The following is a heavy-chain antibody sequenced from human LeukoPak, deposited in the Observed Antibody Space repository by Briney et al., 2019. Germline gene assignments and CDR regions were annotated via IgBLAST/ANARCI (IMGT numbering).Heavy chain of an antibody. Sequence: GGSLRLSCAASGFTFSSYALHWVRQAPGKGLEWVAFIAHDGSDTYYADSAKGRFTISRDSSKNTLYLQTNSLRVEDTAVYYCARNRFLDYCGQGTLVTVSS. V-gene: IGHV3-30*04. CDR3: ARNRFLDY. D-gene: IGHD2-21*01. J-gene: IGHJ4*02. CDR1: GFTFSSYA. CDR2: IAHDGSDT.